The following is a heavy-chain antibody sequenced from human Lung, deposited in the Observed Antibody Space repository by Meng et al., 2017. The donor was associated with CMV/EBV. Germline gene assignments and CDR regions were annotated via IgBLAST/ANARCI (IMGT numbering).Heavy chain of an antibody. CDR3: ARATDTLYQLLFSRVPPYYYYGMDV. Sequence: GESLKISCKASGYAFTSYGISWVRRAPGQGLEWMGWISANSGNTHYAQNLQGRVTMTTDTSTSTAYMDLRSLSSDDTAVYYCARATDTLYQLLFSRVPPYYYYGMDVWGQGTTVXVSS. CDR1: GYAFTSYG. J-gene: IGHJ6*02. D-gene: IGHD2-2*01. CDR2: ISANSGNT. V-gene: IGHV1-18*01.